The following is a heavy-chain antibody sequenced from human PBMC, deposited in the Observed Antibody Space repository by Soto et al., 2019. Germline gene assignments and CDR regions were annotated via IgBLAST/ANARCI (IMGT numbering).Heavy chain of an antibody. CDR3: ATPAVKASSYFDY. J-gene: IGHJ4*02. CDR2: IIPIFGTA. V-gene: IGHV1-69*01. CDR1: GGTFSSYA. Sequence: QVQLVQPGVEVKKPGSSVKVSCKASGGTFSSYAISWVRQAPGQGLEWMGGIIPIFGTANYSQKFQGRVTITADESTSTAYMELSSLRSEDTAVYYCATPAVKASSYFDYWGQGTLVTVSS.